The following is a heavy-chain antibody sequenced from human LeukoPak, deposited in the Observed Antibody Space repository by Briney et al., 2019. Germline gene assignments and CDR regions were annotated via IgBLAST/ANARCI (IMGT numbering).Heavy chain of an antibody. D-gene: IGHD3-16*01. J-gene: IGHJ1*01. CDR1: GFTFIKYP. V-gene: IGHV3-64*04. CDR2: ISSNGGST. CDR3: ARDQRPGWGEYFQH. Sequence: GGSLRLSCSASGFTFIKYPMHWVRQALGKGLEYVSAISSNGGSTFYADSVKGRFTISRDNSKNTVYLQMNSLRVEDTAVYYCARDQRPGWGEYFQHWGQGTLVTVSS.